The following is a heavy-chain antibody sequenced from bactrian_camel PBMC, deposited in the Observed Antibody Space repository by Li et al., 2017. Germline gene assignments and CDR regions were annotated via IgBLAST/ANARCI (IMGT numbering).Heavy chain of an antibody. J-gene: IGHJ6*01. CDR1: GYTIRTYD. Sequence: HVQLVESGGGSVQAGGSLRLSCAASGYTIRTYDMSWYRQAPGKEREFVSLLRSDASTSYADSVKGRFTISKDNAKNTLYLQVNSLKPEDTAMYYCAAVRYGGTWYPLCRARSADFGYRGQGTQVTVS. V-gene: IGHV3S55*01. CDR2: LRSDAST. CDR3: AAVRYGGTWYPLCRARSADFGY. D-gene: IGHD6*01.